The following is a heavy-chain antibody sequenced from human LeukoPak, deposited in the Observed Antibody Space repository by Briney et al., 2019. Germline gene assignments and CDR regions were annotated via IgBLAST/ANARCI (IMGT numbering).Heavy chain of an antibody. V-gene: IGHV4-59*01. D-gene: IGHD5-24*01. J-gene: IGHJ5*02. CDR3: ARARVEMATIGYWFVP. CDR2: IYYSGST. Sequence: SETLSLTCTVSGGSLSNYYWSWLRQPPGKGREGVGYIYYSGSTNYNPSLKSGGTISGDTSKNQYSLKLGAVTAAGTAVYYFARARVEMATIGYWFVPCGRGTMVT. CDR1: GGSLSNYY.